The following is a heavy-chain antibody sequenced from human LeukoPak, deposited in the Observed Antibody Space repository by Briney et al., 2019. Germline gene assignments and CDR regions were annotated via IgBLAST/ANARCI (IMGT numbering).Heavy chain of an antibody. D-gene: IGHD1-14*01. CDR2: IYHSGST. CDR3: ARTGTRAWFDP. CDR1: GGSISSSNW. J-gene: IGHJ5*02. Sequence: PSETLSLTCAVSGGSISSSNWWSWVRQPPGKGLEWIGEIYHSGSTNYNPSLKSRVTISVDTSKNQFSLKLSSVTAADTAVYYCARTGTRAWFDPWGQGTLVTVSS. V-gene: IGHV4-4*02.